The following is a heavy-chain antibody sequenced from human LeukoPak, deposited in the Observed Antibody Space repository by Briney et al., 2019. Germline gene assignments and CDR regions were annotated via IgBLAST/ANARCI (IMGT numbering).Heavy chain of an antibody. CDR3: ARVRGSYHFDY. CDR2: ITSSSSAI. D-gene: IGHD1-26*01. J-gene: IGHJ4*02. Sequence: GGSLRLSCAASGFTFSSYAMSWVRQAPGKGLEWVSYITSSSSAIYYADSVKGRFTISRDNAKNSLYLQMNSLRAEDTAVYYCARVRGSYHFDYWGQGTLVTVSS. CDR1: GFTFSSYA. V-gene: IGHV3-48*01.